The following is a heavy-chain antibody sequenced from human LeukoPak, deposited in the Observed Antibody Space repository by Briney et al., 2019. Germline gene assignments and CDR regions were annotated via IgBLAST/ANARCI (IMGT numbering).Heavy chain of an antibody. CDR1: GFTFSSYA. CDR3: PKVGAAAGTFYFDY. Sequence: GGSLRLSCAASGFTFSSYAMSWVRQAPGKGLEWVSAISGSGGSTYYADSVKGRFTISRDNSKNTLYLQMNSLRAEDTAVYYCPKVGAAAGTFYFDYWGQGTLVTVSS. J-gene: IGHJ4*02. CDR2: ISGSGGST. V-gene: IGHV3-23*01. D-gene: IGHD6-13*01.